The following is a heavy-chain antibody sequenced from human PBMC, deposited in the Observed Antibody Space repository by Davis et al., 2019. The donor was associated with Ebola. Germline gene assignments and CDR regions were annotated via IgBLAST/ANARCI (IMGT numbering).Heavy chain of an antibody. V-gene: IGHV3-7*03. J-gene: IGHJ6*02. CDR2: IKEDGSEK. CDR1: GFTFRSYW. Sequence: PGGSLRLSCAASGFTFRSYWMSWVRQAPGKGLEWVAKIKEDGSEKLEVDSVKGRFTISRNNAKDSLYLQMNSLRAEDTAVYYCARGSRNRDVWGQGTTVTVSS. CDR3: ARGSRNRDV.